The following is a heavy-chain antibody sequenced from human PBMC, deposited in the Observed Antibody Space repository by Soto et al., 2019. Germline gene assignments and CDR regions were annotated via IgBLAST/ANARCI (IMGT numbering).Heavy chain of an antibody. J-gene: IGHJ3*02. V-gene: IGHV4-39*01. CDR3: ARHTIPNYDYIWGSYRAGAFDI. CDR1: GGSFSGYY. CDR2: IYYSGST. D-gene: IGHD3-16*02. Sequence: SETLSLTCAVYGGSFSGYYWGWIRQPPGKGLEWIGSIYYSGSTYYNPSLKSRVTISVDTSKNQFSLKLSSVTAADTAVYYCARHTIPNYDYIWGSYRAGAFDIWGQGTMVTVSS.